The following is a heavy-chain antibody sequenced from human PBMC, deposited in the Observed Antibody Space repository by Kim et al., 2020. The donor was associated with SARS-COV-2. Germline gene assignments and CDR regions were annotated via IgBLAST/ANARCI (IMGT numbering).Heavy chain of an antibody. CDR2: IWYDASKR. D-gene: IGHD3-9*01. V-gene: IGHV3-33*06. Sequence: GGSLRLSCAASGFAFNTYGMHWVRQAPGKGLEWLAIIWYDASKRHYADSLKGRFTISRDNSKNTLYLQINSLGAEDTAVYYCAKGEFNWSIDYWGQGTLVTVSS. CDR1: GFAFNTYG. CDR3: AKGEFNWSIDY. J-gene: IGHJ4*02.